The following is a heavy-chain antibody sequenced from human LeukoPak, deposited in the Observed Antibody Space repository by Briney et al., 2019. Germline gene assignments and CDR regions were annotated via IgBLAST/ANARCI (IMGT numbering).Heavy chain of an antibody. CDR3: AKDACSNYAGYYYYMDV. CDR1: GFTFSSYG. CDR2: ISGSGGST. V-gene: IGHV3-23*01. Sequence: PGGSLRLSCAASGFTFSSYGMSWVRQAPGKGLEWVSAISGSGGSTYYADSVKGRFTISRDSSKNTLYLQMDSLRAEDTAVYYCAKDACSNYAGYYYYMDVWGKGTTVTVSS. J-gene: IGHJ6*03. D-gene: IGHD4-11*01.